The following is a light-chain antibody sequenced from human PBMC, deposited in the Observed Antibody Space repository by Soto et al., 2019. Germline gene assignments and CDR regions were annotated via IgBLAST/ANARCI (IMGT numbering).Light chain of an antibody. Sequence: EIVLTQSPGTLSLSPGERATLSCRASQSVSSSYLAWYQQKPGQAPRLLIYGASSRATGIPDRFSGSGSGTDFTLTISRLEHEDLEVYYCQQYGSSTPWTFGQGTKVDIK. CDR1: QSVSSSY. V-gene: IGKV3-20*01. CDR3: QQYGSSTPWT. J-gene: IGKJ1*01. CDR2: GAS.